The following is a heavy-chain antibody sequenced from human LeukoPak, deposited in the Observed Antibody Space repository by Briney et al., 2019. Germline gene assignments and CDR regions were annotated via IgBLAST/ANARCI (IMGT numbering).Heavy chain of an antibody. Sequence: GGSLRLSCAASGFTFNSYGMHWVRQAPGKGLEWVAVISYDGSNKYYADSVKGRFTISRDNSKNSLYRQMNSLRAEDTAVYYCAELGITMIGGVWGKGTTVTISS. V-gene: IGHV3-30*18. CDR2: ISYDGSNK. D-gene: IGHD3-10*02. J-gene: IGHJ6*04. CDR3: AELGITMIGGV. CDR1: GFTFNSYG.